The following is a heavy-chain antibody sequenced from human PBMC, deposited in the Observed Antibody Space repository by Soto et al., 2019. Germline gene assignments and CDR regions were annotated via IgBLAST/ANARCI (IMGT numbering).Heavy chain of an antibody. D-gene: IGHD2-2*01. V-gene: IGHV3-23*01. CDR3: AKGPPCSSTSCYRPSGNWFDP. CDR2: ISGSGGST. J-gene: IGHJ5*02. CDR1: GFTLSSYG. Sequence: GGSLRLSCAASGFTLSSYGMHWVRQAPGKGLEWVSAISGSGGSTYYADSVKGRFTISRDNSKNTLYLQMNSLRAEDTAVYYCAKGPPCSSTSCYRPSGNWFDPWGQGTLVTVSS.